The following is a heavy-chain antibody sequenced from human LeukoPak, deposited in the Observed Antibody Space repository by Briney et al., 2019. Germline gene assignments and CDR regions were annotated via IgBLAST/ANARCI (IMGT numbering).Heavy chain of an antibody. V-gene: IGHV4-30-2*01. J-gene: IGHJ4*02. CDR1: GGSISSGGYS. CDR3: ARGGGPFVY. D-gene: IGHD3-16*01. CDR2: IYHSGST. Sequence: SETLSLTCAVSGGSISSGGYSWSWIRQPPGEGLEWIGYIYHSGSTYYNPSLKSRVTISVDTSKNQFSLKLRSVTAADTAVYYCARGGGPFVYWGQGTLVTVSS.